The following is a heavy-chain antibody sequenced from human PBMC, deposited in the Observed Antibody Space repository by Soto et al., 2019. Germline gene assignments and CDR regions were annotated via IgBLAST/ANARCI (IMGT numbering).Heavy chain of an antibody. CDR3: ARRGDVDIVATTRNDPPSQYYFDY. J-gene: IGHJ4*02. Sequence: LQLQESGPGLVKPSETLSLTCTVSGGSISCGSYYWGWIRQPPGKGLEWLGSIYYSGRTYYNPSRKSRVTISVDTSKNECALKLSSVTAADTAVYYWARRGDVDIVATTRNDPPSQYYFDYWGQGTLVTVSS. V-gene: IGHV4-39*01. D-gene: IGHD5-12*01. CDR1: GGSISCGSYY. CDR2: IYYSGRT.